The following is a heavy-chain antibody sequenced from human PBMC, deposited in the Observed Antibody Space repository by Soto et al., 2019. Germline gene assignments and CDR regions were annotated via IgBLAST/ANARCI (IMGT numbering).Heavy chain of an antibody. J-gene: IGHJ4*02. CDR2: MRSKADGGTT. Sequence: EVQLVESGGGLVKPGGSLRLSCAASGLTFSNVWMSWVRQAPGKGLEWVGRMRSKADGGTTDYAAPVKGRFIISRDDSKNTLYLQMNSLKTDDTALYYCTTPRDPNDYWGQGTLVTVSS. CDR1: GLTFSNVW. CDR3: TTPRDPNDY. V-gene: IGHV3-15*01.